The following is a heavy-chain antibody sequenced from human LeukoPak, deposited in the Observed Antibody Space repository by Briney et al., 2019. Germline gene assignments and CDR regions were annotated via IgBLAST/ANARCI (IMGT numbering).Heavy chain of an antibody. V-gene: IGHV1-46*01. CDR2: INPSGGST. CDR1: GYTFTSYY. D-gene: IGHD1-26*01. Sequence: GASVKVSCKASGYTFTSYYMHWVRQAPGQGLEWMGIINPSGGSTRYAQKFQGRVTMTRDTSTSTVYMELSSLRSEDTAVYYCARGGVVGATIFPFDYWGQGTLVTVSS. CDR3: ARGGVVGATIFPFDY. J-gene: IGHJ4*02.